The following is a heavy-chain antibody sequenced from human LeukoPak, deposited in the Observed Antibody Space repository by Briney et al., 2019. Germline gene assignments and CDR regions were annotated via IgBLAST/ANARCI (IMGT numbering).Heavy chain of an antibody. J-gene: IGHJ2*01. CDR3: ARATFDCSSTSCYFHWYFDL. D-gene: IGHD2-2*01. CDR2: IYHSGST. CDR1: GGSISSGGYY. V-gene: IGHV4-30-2*01. Sequence: SETLSLTCTVSGGSISSGGYYWSWIRQPPGKGLEWIEYIYHSGSTYYNPSLKSRVTISVGRSKNQFSLKLSSVTAADTAVYYCARATFDCSSTSCYFHWYFDLWGRGTLVTVSS.